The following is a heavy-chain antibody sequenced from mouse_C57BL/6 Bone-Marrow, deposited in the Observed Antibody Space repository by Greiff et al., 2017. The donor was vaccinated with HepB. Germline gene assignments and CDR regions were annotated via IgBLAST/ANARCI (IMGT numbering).Heavy chain of an antibody. CDR3: ARSVNWDYYFDY. V-gene: IGHV1-69*01. D-gene: IGHD4-1*01. J-gene: IGHJ2*01. CDR2: IDPSDSYT. Sequence: VQLQQPGAELVMPGASVKLSCKASGYTFTSYWMHWVKQRPGQGLEWIGEIDPSDSYTNYNQKFKGKSTLTVDKSSSTAYMQLSSLTSEDSAVYYCARSVNWDYYFDYWGQGTTLTVSS. CDR1: GYTFTSYW.